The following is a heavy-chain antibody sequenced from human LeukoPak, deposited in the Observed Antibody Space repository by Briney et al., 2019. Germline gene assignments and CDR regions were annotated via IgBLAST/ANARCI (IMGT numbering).Heavy chain of an antibody. Sequence: ASVKVSCKASGGTFSSYAISWVRQAPGQGLEWMGGIIPIFGTANYPKKFQGRVTITTDESTSTAFMELSSLKSEDTAVYYCARAGYSSSWYPYYYYYYGMDVWGQGTTVTVSS. CDR1: GGTFSSYA. CDR2: IIPIFGTA. V-gene: IGHV1-69*05. D-gene: IGHD6-13*01. CDR3: ARAGYSSSWYPYYYYYYGMDV. J-gene: IGHJ6*02.